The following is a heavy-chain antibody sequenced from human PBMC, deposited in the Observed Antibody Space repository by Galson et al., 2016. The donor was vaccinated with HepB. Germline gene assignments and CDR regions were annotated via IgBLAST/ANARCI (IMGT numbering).Heavy chain of an antibody. V-gene: IGHV2-5*01. Sequence: PALVKPTQTLTLTCTFSGFSLNSSGVGVGWIRQSPGKALEWLALIYWNDDKRYSPSLKSRLTITKDTSKNQVVLTLTNMDPVDTATYYCAHRRTSADYGSGKDHYLDYWGQGTLVTVSS. J-gene: IGHJ4*02. CDR2: IYWNDDK. D-gene: IGHD3-10*01. CDR3: AHRRTSADYGSGKDHYLDY. CDR1: GFSLNSSGVG.